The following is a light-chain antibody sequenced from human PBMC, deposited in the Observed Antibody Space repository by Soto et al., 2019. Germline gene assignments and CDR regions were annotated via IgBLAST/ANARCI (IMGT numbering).Light chain of an antibody. J-gene: IGKJ5*01. CDR3: QQYDVWPPIT. Sequence: EVLLTQSPAALSLSPGETATLSCRASHSVVDNLAWYQQRPGQAPRLLIYRATSRATGVPARFSGSGTGTEFSLTIRSLQFEDFAVYYCQQYDVWPPITFGQGTRLELK. V-gene: IGKV3-15*01. CDR1: HSVVDN. CDR2: RAT.